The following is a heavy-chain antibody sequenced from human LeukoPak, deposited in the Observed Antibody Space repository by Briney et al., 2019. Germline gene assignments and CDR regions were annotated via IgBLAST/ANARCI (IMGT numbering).Heavy chain of an antibody. CDR3: ARQTGSGLFILP. J-gene: IGHJ4*02. CDR1: DVSISSSNSY. CDR2: IYYSGNT. D-gene: IGHD3/OR15-3a*01. Sequence: SETLSLTCTVSDVSISSSNSYWGWIRQPPGKGLEWIGSIYYSGNTYYNASLKSQVSISIDTSKNQFSLRLTSVTAADTAVYYCARQTGSGLFILPGGQGTLVTVSS. V-gene: IGHV4-39*01.